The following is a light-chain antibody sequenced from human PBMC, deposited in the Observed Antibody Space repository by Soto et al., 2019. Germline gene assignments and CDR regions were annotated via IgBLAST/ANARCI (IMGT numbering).Light chain of an antibody. V-gene: IGKV2-24*01. CDR1: QTLVHSDGNTY. CDR2: KIS. J-gene: IGKJ1*01. CDR3: MQATQFSRT. Sequence: DIVMTQTPVSSPVTLGQPASISCRSSQTLVHSDGNTYLSWLHQRQGQTPRLLIYKISNRVSGAPDRFSGIGAATDFTLKISRVEAEDVGVYYCMQATQFSRTFGQGTKVDI.